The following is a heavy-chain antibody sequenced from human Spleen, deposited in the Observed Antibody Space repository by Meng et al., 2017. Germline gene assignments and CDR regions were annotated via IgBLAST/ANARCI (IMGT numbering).Heavy chain of an antibody. CDR3: AREIYSSWYNGYYGMDV. Sequence: GESLKISCAASGFTFSSYAMSWVRQAPGKGLEWVSSISSSSSYIYYADSVKGRFTISRDNAKNSLYLQMNSLRAEDTAVYYCAREIYSSWYNGYYGMDVWGQGTTVTVSS. CDR1: GFTFSSYA. J-gene: IGHJ6*02. D-gene: IGHD6-13*01. V-gene: IGHV3-21*01. CDR2: ISSSSSYI.